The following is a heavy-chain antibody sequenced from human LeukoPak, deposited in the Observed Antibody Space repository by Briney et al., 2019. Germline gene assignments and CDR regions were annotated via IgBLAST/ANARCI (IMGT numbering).Heavy chain of an antibody. CDR2: ISSSGSTI. J-gene: IGHJ4*02. CDR1: GFIFSSYE. V-gene: IGHV3-48*03. CDR3: ARDNYDSMFSY. D-gene: IGHD3-22*01. Sequence: GGSLRLSCAASGFIFSSYEMNWVRQAPGKGLQWISYISSSGSTIYYADSVKGRFTISRDNTKNSLYLQMNNLRAEDTAVYYCARDNYDSMFSYWGQGTLVTVSS.